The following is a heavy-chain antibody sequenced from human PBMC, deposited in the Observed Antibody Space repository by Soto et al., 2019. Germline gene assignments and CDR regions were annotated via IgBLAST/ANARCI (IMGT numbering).Heavy chain of an antibody. D-gene: IGHD1-26*01. J-gene: IGHJ4*02. CDR2: ITRDSGNK. CDR3: EKDKVGGTYFSGLDY. V-gene: IGHV3-9*01. Sequence: GGSLRLSCAASGFRFDEHAMHWVRQAPGKGLEWVSGITRDSGNKGYADSVKGRFIVSRDNAKNSLYLQMNSLRPDDTALYYCEKDKVGGTYFSGLDYWGQGALVTVSS. CDR1: GFRFDEHA.